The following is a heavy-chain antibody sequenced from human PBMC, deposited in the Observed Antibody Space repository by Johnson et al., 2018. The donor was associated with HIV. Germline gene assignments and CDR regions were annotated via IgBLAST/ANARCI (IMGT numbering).Heavy chain of an antibody. D-gene: IGHD5-18*01. CDR2: ISYDGSNK. J-gene: IGHJ3*01. V-gene: IGHV3-30*03. CDR3: ARESTPWGGDYVGYGLDV. Sequence: QVQLVESGGGVVQPGGSLRLSCAASGFTFSSYDMHWVRQATGKGLEWVAIISYDGSNKYYRDSVKGRFTISRDNSKNTLYLQMNSLRAEDTAVYYCARESTPWGGDYVGYGLDVWGRGTKVAVSS. CDR1: GFTFSSYD.